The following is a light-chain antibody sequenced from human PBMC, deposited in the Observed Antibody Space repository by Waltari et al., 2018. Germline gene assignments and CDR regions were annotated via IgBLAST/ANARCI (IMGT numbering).Light chain of an antibody. CDR1: ALPKQY. V-gene: IGLV3-25*03. CDR2: KDS. CDR3: HSTDNTETSWV. Sequence: SSELTQPPSVSVSPGQTATITCSGDALPKQYAYWFQQKPGPAPSLLIYKDSERPSGIPERVSGSSSGTTGTLTISGVQAEDEADYDCHSTDNTETSWVFGRGTKVTVL. J-gene: IGLJ3*02.